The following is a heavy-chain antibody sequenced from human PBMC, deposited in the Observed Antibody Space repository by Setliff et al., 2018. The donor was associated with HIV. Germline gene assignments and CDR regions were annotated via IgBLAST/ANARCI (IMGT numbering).Heavy chain of an antibody. CDR3: AKDPRAAVATICDY. Sequence: PGGSLRLSCAASGFTFSSYSMNWVRQAPGKGLEWVPAISGSGGSTYYADSVKGRFTISRDNSKNTLYLQMNSLRAEDTAVYYCAKDPRAAVATICDYWGQGTLVTVSS. V-gene: IGHV3-23*01. J-gene: IGHJ4*02. CDR2: ISGSGGST. CDR1: GFTFSSYS. D-gene: IGHD5-12*01.